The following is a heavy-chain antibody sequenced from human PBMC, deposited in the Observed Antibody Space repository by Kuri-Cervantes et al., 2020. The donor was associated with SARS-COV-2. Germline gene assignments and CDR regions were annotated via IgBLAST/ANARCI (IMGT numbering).Heavy chain of an antibody. D-gene: IGHD3-10*01. CDR3: ATALLSYYFDY. CDR1: GFTFSSYS. J-gene: IGHJ4*02. V-gene: IGHV3-21*01. CDR2: ISSSSSYI. Sequence: GESLKISCAASGFTFSSYSMNWVRQAPGKGLEWVSSISSSSSYIYYADSVKGRFTISRDNAKNSLYLQMNSLRAEDTAVYYCATALLSYYFDYWGQGTLVTVSS.